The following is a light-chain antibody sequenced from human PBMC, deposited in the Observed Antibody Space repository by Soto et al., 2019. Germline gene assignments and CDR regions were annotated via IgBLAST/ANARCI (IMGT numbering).Light chain of an antibody. V-gene: IGKV3-15*01. J-gene: IGKJ2*01. CDR3: QQYNNWPRTT. CDR2: GAS. Sequence: ETVMTQSPVTLSVSPGERATLSCRASLSVTSNLAWYQQKPGQAPRLLIYGASTRATGIPARFSGSGSGTEFTITISSLQSEDFAVYYCQQYNNWPRTTFGQGTKLEIK. CDR1: LSVTSN.